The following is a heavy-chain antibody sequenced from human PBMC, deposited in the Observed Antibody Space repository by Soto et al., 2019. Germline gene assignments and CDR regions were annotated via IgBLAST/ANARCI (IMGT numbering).Heavy chain of an antibody. CDR2: IYYIGSP. V-gene: IGHV4-31*03. Sequence: QVQLQESGPGLVKPSQTLSLTCTVSGGSISSGGYYWNCIRQHPGTGLEWIGYIYYIGSPYYNPSLKGRVTISLDTSKNQFSLKLSSVTAADTAVYYCARSVFPWGQGTLVTVSS. CDR1: GGSISSGGYY. J-gene: IGHJ5*02. CDR3: ARSVFP.